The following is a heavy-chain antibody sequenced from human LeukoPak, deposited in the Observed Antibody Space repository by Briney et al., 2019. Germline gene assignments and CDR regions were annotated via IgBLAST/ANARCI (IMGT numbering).Heavy chain of an antibody. J-gene: IGHJ3*02. CDR2: ISSSSSTI. D-gene: IGHD6-6*01. CDR3: ARDGFGSSRAFDI. V-gene: IGHV3-48*01. CDR1: GFTFSSYS. Sequence: GGSLRLSCAASGFTFSSYSMNWVRQAPGKGLEWVSYISSSSSTIYYADSVKGRFTISRDNAKNSLYLQMNSLRAEDTAVYYCARDGFGSSRAFDIWGQGTMATVSS.